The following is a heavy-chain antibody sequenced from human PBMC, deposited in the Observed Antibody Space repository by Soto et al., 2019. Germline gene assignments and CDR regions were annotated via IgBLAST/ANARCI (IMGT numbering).Heavy chain of an antibody. J-gene: IGHJ4*02. CDR1: GGTFNTYA. CDR3: AREVQVHTPAFVY. D-gene: IGHD3-10*01. CDR2: ISPMFGAA. Sequence: QVQLVQSGAEMKKPGSSVKVSCQSSGGTFNTYAMNWVRQAPGQGPEWVGDISPMFGAAHYAPKFQGRVTITADESTGTSYMQLSSLTSEDTALYFCAREVQVHTPAFVYWGQGTLVTVSS. V-gene: IGHV1-69*19.